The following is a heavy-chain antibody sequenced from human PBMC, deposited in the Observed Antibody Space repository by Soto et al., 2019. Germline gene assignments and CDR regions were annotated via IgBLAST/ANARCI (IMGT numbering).Heavy chain of an antibody. CDR1: GFTFSSYA. CDR2: TSYDGSNK. D-gene: IGHD3-9*01. V-gene: IGHV3-30-3*01. Sequence: QVQLVESGGGVVQPGRSLRLSCAASGFTFSSYAMHWVRQAPGKGLEWVAVTSYDGSNKYYADSVKGRFTISRDNSKNTLYLQMNSLRAEDTAVYYCARDQGLGEGYDILTGYYSRPLDYWGQGTLVTVSS. CDR3: ARDQGLGEGYDILTGYYSRPLDY. J-gene: IGHJ4*02.